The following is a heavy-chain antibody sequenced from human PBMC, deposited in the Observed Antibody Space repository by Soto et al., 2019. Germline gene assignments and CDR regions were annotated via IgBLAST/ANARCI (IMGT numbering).Heavy chain of an antibody. CDR1: GYTFSTYA. CDR3: ARGSTFWFGEFDI. V-gene: IGHV1-3*01. D-gene: IGHD3-10*01. CDR2: INAGIGYP. Sequence: QVQLVQSGAEVKKPGASVKVSCKASGYTFSTYAMHWVRQAPGQRLEWMGWINAGIGYPKYSQRFQGRVTITRDTSASTVYMEVRRPRAEETAVYYCARGSTFWFGEFDIWGQGTLVTVSS. J-gene: IGHJ4*02.